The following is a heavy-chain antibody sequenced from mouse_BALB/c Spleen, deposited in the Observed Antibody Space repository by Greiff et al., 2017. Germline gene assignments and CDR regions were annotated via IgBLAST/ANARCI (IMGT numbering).Heavy chain of an antibody. CDR1: GFTFSSYA. Sequence: EVKLVESGGGLVKPGGSLKLSCAASGFTFSSYAMSWVRQSPEKRLEWVAEISSGGSYTYYPDTVTGRFTISRDNAKNTLYLEMSSLRSEDTAMYYCAREDTTVYYFDYWGQGTTLTVSS. CDR2: ISSGGSYT. CDR3: AREDTTVYYFDY. D-gene: IGHD1-1*01. V-gene: IGHV5-9-4*01. J-gene: IGHJ2*01.